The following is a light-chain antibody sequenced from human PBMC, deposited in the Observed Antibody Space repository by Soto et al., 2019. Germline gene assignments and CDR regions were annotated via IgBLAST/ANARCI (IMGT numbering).Light chain of an antibody. V-gene: IGLV1-44*01. Sequence: QSVLTQPPSASATPGQRVTISCSGSSCNIGSNAVNWYQQLPGTAPKLLIYNNNQRPSGVPDRFSGSKSGTSASLAISGLQSEDEADYYCAAWDDSLREVFGTGTKLTVL. CDR2: NNN. J-gene: IGLJ1*01. CDR3: AAWDDSLREV. CDR1: SCNIGSNA.